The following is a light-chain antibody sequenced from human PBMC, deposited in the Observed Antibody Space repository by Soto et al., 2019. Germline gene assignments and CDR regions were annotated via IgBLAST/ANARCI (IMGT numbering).Light chain of an antibody. CDR3: QQRSNWPPWT. J-gene: IGKJ1*01. Sequence: EIVLTQSPATLSLSPGERATLSCRASQSVSSYLAWYQQKPGQAPRLLSYDASNRATGIPARFSGSGSGTDFTLTISSLEPDDFAVYYCQQRSNWPPWTFGQGTKVEIK. V-gene: IGKV3-11*01. CDR2: DAS. CDR1: QSVSSY.